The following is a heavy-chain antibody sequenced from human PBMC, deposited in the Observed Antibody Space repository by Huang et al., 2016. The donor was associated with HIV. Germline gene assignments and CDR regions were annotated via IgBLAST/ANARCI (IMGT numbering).Heavy chain of an antibody. Sequence: QVQLVESGGGVVQPGGSLRLSCAASGFTFISYGLHWVRQAQGKGLEWVAFIRYDGKKKFYGDSVKGRFTISRDDSSNTVFLQMNNLRTDDTAVYFCAKDRDVDGGLYRGFFDYWGQGTLVTVSS. CDR2: IRYDGKKK. D-gene: IGHD3-10*01. CDR1: GFTFISYG. CDR3: AKDRDVDGGLYRGFFDY. V-gene: IGHV3-30*02. J-gene: IGHJ4*02.